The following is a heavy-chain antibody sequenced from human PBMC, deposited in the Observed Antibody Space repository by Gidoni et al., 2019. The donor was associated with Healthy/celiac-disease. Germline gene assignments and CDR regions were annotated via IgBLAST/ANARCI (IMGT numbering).Heavy chain of an antibody. CDR3: AREDLGHFEDY. CDR1: GFTFSSYE. Sequence: EVQLVVSGGGLVQPGGSLRLSCAASGFTFSSYEMNWVRQAPGKGLEWVSYISSSGSTIYYADSVKGRFTISRDNAKNSLYLQMNSLRAEDTAVYYCAREDLGHFEDYWGQGTLVTVSS. D-gene: IGHD3-9*01. CDR2: ISSSGSTI. J-gene: IGHJ4*02. V-gene: IGHV3-48*03.